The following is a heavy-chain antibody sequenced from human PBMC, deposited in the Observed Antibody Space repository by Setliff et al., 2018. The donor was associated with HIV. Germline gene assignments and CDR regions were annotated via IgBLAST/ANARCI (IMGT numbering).Heavy chain of an antibody. CDR3: ARDDGGYNYAEAFDV. J-gene: IGHJ3*01. D-gene: IGHD3-16*01. CDR1: GASISSYY. CDR2: IYTSGNM. Sequence: PSETLSLTCTVSGASISSYYWNWFRQPAGKGLESLGRIYTSGNMIYNPSLKSRVTMSADTSRNQLSLKLSSVTAADTAVYYCARDDGGYNYAEAFDVWGQGTMVTVSS. V-gene: IGHV4-4*07.